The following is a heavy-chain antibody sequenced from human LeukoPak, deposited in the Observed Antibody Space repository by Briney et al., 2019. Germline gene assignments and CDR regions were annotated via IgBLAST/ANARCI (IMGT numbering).Heavy chain of an antibody. Sequence: SQTLALTCAISGDSVSSKSAAWNWIRQSPSRGLEWLGRTYYRSKWYNDYAVSVKSRITINPDTSKNQFSLQLNSVTPEDTAVYYCARGWASSGWYAVDYWGQGTLVTVSS. CDR3: ARGWASSGWYAVDY. CDR2: TYYRSKWYN. CDR1: GDSVSSKSAA. D-gene: IGHD6-19*01. J-gene: IGHJ4*02. V-gene: IGHV6-1*01.